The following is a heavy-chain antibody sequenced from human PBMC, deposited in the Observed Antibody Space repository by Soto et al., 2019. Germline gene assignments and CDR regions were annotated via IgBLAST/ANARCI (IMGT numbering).Heavy chain of an antibody. CDR1: GFTFSDSW. CDR2: IKPDESDK. J-gene: IGHJ5*02. D-gene: IGHD4-4*01. Sequence: ESGGGLVQPGWSLRLSCTASGFTFSDSWMTWVRQAPGKGLEWVARIKPDESDKQYADSVKGRFSISRDNAKNSMYLQMDSLRGEDTAVYYCVRGGSNYASWGQGTLLTFSS. CDR3: VRGGSNYAS. V-gene: IGHV3-7*01.